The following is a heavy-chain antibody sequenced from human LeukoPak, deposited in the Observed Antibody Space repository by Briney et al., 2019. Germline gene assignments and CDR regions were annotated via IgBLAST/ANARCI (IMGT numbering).Heavy chain of an antibody. CDR2: ISNSGTSI. V-gene: IGHV3-11*01. Sequence: GGSLRLSCAASGFTFSDSYMTWIRQAPGKGLEWVSYISNSGTSIYYADSVKGRFTISRDNAKNSLYLQMNSLRAEDTAVYYCAKDPRFRRDWFDPWGQGTLVTVSS. CDR3: AKDPRFRRDWFDP. CDR1: GFTFSDSY. J-gene: IGHJ5*02.